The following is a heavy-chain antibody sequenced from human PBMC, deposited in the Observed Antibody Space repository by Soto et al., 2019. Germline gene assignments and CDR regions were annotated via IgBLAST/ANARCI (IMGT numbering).Heavy chain of an antibody. CDR3: TRVNTIFLNPEYYSYDMDV. CDR1: GYTFATYA. V-gene: IGHV1-3*04. CDR2: INTGNGYT. D-gene: IGHD3-9*01. Sequence: QVQLVQSGAEVKKPGASVKVSCKASGYTFATYAIHWVRQAPGQRLEWMGWINTGNGYTEYSQNFRGRVTITRDTSASTADMELSSLRSEDTAMYYCTRVNTIFLNPEYYSYDMDVWGQGTTVTVAS. J-gene: IGHJ6*02.